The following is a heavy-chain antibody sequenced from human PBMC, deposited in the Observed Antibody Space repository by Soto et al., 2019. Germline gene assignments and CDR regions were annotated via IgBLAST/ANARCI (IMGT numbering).Heavy chain of an antibody. CDR3: ARRWGYSFDY. J-gene: IGHJ4*02. Sequence: SETLSLTCTVSGGSISSSSYYWGWIRQPPGKGLEWIGSIYYSGSTYYNPSLKSRVTISVDTSKNQFSLKLSSVTAADTAVYYCARRWGYSFDYWGQGTLVTVSS. V-gene: IGHV4-39*01. CDR1: GGSISSSSYY. D-gene: IGHD7-27*01. CDR2: IYYSGST.